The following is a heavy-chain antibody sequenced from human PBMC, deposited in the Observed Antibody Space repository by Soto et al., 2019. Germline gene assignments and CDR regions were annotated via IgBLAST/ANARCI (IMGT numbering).Heavy chain of an antibody. V-gene: IGHV1-69*01. J-gene: IGHJ3*02. Sequence: QEQLEQSGTEVKKPGSSVKLSCKASGVTFSDNVITWVRQAPGQGLEWIGGIITISNTANYAPNFQGRVTITADGPRSTAYLGLSSLRSEDTGVYFCTREKWIRWSGYQARFDIWGQGTMVSVSS. D-gene: IGHD3-3*01. CDR2: IITISNTA. CDR3: TREKWIRWSGYQARFDI. CDR1: GVTFSDNV.